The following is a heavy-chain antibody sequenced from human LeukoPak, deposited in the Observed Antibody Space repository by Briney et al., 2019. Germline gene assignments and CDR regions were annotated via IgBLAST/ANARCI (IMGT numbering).Heavy chain of an antibody. J-gene: IGHJ4*02. CDR1: GYSFSSYA. V-gene: IGHV3-23*01. CDR3: AKDPSTISSGWYYYFDY. CDR2: ISGSGGST. Sequence: PSETLSLSCTVSGYSFSSYAMSGVRQAPGKGREWVAAISGSGGSTYYADSVKGRFTISRDNSKNTLYLQLNSLRAEDTAVYYCAKDPSTISSGWYYYFDYWGQGTLVTVSS. D-gene: IGHD6-19*01.